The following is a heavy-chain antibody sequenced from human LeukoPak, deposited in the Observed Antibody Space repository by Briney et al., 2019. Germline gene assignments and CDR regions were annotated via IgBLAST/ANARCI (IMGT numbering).Heavy chain of an antibody. Sequence: ASVKVSCKASGYTFTGYYMHWVRQAPGQGLEWMGWINPNSGDTNYAQKFQGRVTMTRDTSITTAYMELSRLKSDDTAVYYCARQYSDILTGYHRGELYWYFDLWGRGTLVTVSS. J-gene: IGHJ2*01. CDR1: GYTFTGYY. CDR2: INPNSGDT. D-gene: IGHD3-9*01. CDR3: ARQYSDILTGYHRGELYWYFDL. V-gene: IGHV1-2*02.